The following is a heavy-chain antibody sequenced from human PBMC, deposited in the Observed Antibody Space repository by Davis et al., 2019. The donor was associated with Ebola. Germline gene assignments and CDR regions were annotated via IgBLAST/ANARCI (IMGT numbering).Heavy chain of an antibody. V-gene: IGHV3-30*18. CDR1: GFTLSSYG. D-gene: IGHD3-3*01. J-gene: IGHJ4*02. CDR2: ISYDGSNK. CDR3: AKDRITIFGVVIMGGY. Sequence: GESLKIPCAASGFTLSSYGMHWVRQAPGKGLGWVAVISYDGSNKYYADSVKGRFTISRDNSKNTLYLQMNSLRAEDTAVYYCAKDRITIFGVVIMGGYWGQGTLVTVSS.